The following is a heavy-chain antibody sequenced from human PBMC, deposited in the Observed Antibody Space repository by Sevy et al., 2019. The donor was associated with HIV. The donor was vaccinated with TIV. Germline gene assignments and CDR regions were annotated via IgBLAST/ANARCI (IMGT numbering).Heavy chain of an antibody. CDR3: ARDGRRRLGELSMFYYYYGMDV. J-gene: IGHJ6*02. CDR1: GFTFSDYY. D-gene: IGHD3-16*02. V-gene: IGHV3-11*01. CDR2: ISSSGTTK. Sequence: GGSLRLSCAASGFTFSDYYMRWIRQAPGKGLECISYISSSGTTKYYADSVKGRFTISRDNAKNALYLQMNRLRAEDTAVYYCARDGRRRLGELSMFYYYYGMDVWGQGTTVTVSS.